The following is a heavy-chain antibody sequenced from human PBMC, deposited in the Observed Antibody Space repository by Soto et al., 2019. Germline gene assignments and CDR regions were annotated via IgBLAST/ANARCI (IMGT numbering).Heavy chain of an antibody. CDR1: GGSISSNSHY. Sequence: QLQLQESGPGLVKPSETLSLTCSVSGGSISSNSHYWVWIRHPPGKGRENIGNIYYNGDTDYNPSLKSRATISVDTSKNQFSVKLNSVTAADTAVYYCARHESIVVVTAARGLDIWGQGTMVTVSS. CDR2: IYYNGDT. V-gene: IGHV4-39*01. J-gene: IGHJ3*02. CDR3: ARHESIVVVTAARGLDI. D-gene: IGHD2-15*01.